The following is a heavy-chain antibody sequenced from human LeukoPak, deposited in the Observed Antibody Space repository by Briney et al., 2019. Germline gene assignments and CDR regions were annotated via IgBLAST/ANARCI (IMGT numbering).Heavy chain of an antibody. D-gene: IGHD4-17*01. Sequence: GGSLRLSCAASGFTVSSNYMNWVRQAPGKGLEWVSAISGSGGSTYYADSVKGRFTISRDNSKNTLYLQMNSLRAEDTAVYYCAKSDSYGDYENFDYWGQGTLATVSS. CDR2: ISGSGGST. CDR3: AKSDSYGDYENFDY. V-gene: IGHV3-23*01. CDR1: GFTVSSNY. J-gene: IGHJ4*02.